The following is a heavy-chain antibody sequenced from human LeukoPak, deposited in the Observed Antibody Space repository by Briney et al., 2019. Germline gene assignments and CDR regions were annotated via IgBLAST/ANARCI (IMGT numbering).Heavy chain of an antibody. Sequence: GGSLRLSCAASGFSVSNYYMSWVRQPPGKGLEWVSVMYTGGGRYYGDSVKGRFTISRDNSKNTVFLQMNSLRVEDTALYYCTRGQSYCGADCYSDWGQGPLVTVSS. CDR2: MYTGGGR. D-gene: IGHD2-21*02. V-gene: IGHV3-66*01. CDR3: TRGQSYCGADCYSD. J-gene: IGHJ4*02. CDR1: GFSVSNYY.